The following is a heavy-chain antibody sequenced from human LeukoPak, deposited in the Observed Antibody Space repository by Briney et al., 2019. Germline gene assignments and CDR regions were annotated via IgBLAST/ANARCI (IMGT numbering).Heavy chain of an antibody. V-gene: IGHV3-23*01. CDR3: AKIRKLAYYYDILGY. Sequence: GGSLRLSCAASGFTFSSYAMSWVRQAPGKGLEWVSAISGSGGSTYYADSVKGRFTISRDNSKNTLHLQMNSLRAEDTAVYYCAKIRKLAYYYDILGYWGQGTLVTVSS. J-gene: IGHJ4*02. CDR2: ISGSGGST. CDR1: GFTFSSYA. D-gene: IGHD3-22*01.